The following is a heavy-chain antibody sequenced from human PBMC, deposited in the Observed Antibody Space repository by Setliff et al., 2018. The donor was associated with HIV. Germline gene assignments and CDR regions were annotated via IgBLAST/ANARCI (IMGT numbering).Heavy chain of an antibody. CDR2: IYYSGST. CDR3: AGSWIRLWSRILFCGGDCYSPFDY. D-gene: IGHD2-21*01. CDR1: GGSISSYY. Sequence: KPSETLSLTCTVSGGSISSYYWSWIRQPPGKGLEWIGYIYYSGSTNYNPSLKSRVTISVATSKSQFSLDLTSVTAADTAVYYCAGSWIRLWSRILFCGGDCYSPFDYWGQGSLVTVSS. J-gene: IGHJ4*01. V-gene: IGHV4-59*12.